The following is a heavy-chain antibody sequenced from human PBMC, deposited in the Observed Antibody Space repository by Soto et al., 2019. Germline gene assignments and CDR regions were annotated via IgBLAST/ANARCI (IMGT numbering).Heavy chain of an antibody. V-gene: IGHV4-39*01. D-gene: IGHD6-19*01. J-gene: IGHJ4*02. CDR3: ARRRYSSGWYSD. CDR1: GGSISSSSYY. Sequence: PSETLSLTCTVSGGSISSSSYYWGWIRQPPGKGLEWIGSIYYSGSTYYNPSLKSRVTISVDTSKNQFSLKLSSVTAADTAVYYCARRRYSSGWYSDWGQGTLVTVSS. CDR2: IYYSGST.